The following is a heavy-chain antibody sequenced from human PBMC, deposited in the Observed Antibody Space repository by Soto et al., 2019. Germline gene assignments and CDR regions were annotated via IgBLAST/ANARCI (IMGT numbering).Heavy chain of an antibody. CDR3: ARRVAGTSDWFDP. CDR1: GFTFSDYY. CDR2: IGSTSTYT. J-gene: IGHJ5*02. V-gene: IGHV3-11*06. Sequence: QVQLVESGGDLVKPGGSLRLSCAASGFTFSDYYMSWIRQAPGKGLEWVSYIGSTSTYTDYADSVKGRFTISRDNAKNSLYLQMNSLKAEDTAVYYCARRVAGTSDWFDPGGQGTLVTVSS. D-gene: IGHD6-19*01.